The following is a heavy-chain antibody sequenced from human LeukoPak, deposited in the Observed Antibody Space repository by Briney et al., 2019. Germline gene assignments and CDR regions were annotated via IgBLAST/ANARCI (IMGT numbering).Heavy chain of an antibody. J-gene: IGHJ3*02. CDR3: ARQGYDILTGYIDAFDI. Sequence: PLETLSLTCTVSGGSISSYYWSWIRQPPGKGLEWIGYISYSGSTNYTPSLKSRGTISIDTSKNQFSLKLRSVTAVDTAIYYCARQGYDILTGYIDAFDIWGQGTMVTVSS. V-gene: IGHV4-59*08. D-gene: IGHD3-9*01. CDR1: GGSISSYY. CDR2: ISYSGST.